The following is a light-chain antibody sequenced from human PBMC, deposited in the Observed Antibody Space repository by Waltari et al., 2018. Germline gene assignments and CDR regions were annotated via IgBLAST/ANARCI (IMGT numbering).Light chain of an antibody. CDR3: SSYSATNTFGL. J-gene: IGLJ2*01. Sequence: ALTQPPSVSGSPGQSVTISCTGASSDIGDYDFVSWFQQHPDKAPKLMIYDVNKRPSWVSDRVSGSKAGYTASLTISGLQPEDEADYYCSSYSATNTFGLFGGGTRLTVL. CDR2: DVN. CDR1: SSDIGDYDF. V-gene: IGLV2-11*01.